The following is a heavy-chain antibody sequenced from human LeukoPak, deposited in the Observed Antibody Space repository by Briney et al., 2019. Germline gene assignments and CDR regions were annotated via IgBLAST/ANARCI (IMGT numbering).Heavy chain of an antibody. Sequence: GGSLRLSCAASGFSFSNAGISCVRQAPGKGLEGCGRIYSKVHEETIDYTASVKGRYPISRDDSKDTVYLQLNSLKTEDTAVYYCTTTLSITARGYWGQGTLVTVSS. D-gene: IGHD1-20*01. CDR2: IYSKVHEETI. J-gene: IGHJ4*02. V-gene: IGHV3-15*01. CDR1: GFSFSNAG. CDR3: TTTLSITARGY.